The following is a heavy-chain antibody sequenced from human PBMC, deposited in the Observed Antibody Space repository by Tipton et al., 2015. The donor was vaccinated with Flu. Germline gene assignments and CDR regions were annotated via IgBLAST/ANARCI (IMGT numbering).Heavy chain of an antibody. J-gene: IGHJ4*02. D-gene: IGHD3-10*02. Sequence: TLSLTCTDSGGSISSSSYNWGWIRQPPGKGLELIGSIYPSGTTYYNPSLKSRVTISVDTSKSQFSLMLRSVTAADTAVYYCARLSYYDVDLKNFYFDHWGQGALVTVSS. CDR1: GGSISSSSYN. CDR3: ARLSYYDVDLKNFYFDH. V-gene: IGHV4-39*01. CDR2: IYPSGTT.